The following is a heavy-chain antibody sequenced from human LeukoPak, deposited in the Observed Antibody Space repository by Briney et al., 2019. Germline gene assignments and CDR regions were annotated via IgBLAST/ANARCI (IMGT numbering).Heavy chain of an antibody. D-gene: IGHD3-10*01. J-gene: IGHJ4*02. CDR1: GFTFSDYY. Sequence: GGSLRLSCAASGFTFSDYYMSWIRQAPGKGLEWVSYISSSGSTIYYADSVKGRFTISRDNAKNSLYLQMNSLRAEDTAVYYCAKDRFPSAFDYWGQGTLVTVSS. CDR2: ISSSGSTI. V-gene: IGHV3-11*01. CDR3: AKDRFPSAFDY.